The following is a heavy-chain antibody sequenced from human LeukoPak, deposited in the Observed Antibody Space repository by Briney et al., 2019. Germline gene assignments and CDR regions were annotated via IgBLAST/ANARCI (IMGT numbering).Heavy chain of an antibody. V-gene: IGHV3-9*01. CDR3: AKDWAATVGGTDY. D-gene: IGHD4-23*01. Sequence: SGRSLRLSCAASGFTLDDYAMHWVRQAPGKGLEGVSGINWNSDNIGYAGSVKGRFTISRDNAKNSLYLQMNSLRAEDTALYYCAKDWAATVGGTDYWGQGTLVTVSS. CDR1: GFTLDDYA. J-gene: IGHJ4*02. CDR2: INWNSDNI.